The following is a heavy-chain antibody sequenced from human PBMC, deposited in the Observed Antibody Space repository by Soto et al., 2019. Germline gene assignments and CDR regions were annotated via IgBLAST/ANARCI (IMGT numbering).Heavy chain of an antibody. CDR2: TYYRSKWYT. CDR1: GDTFSTNSAA. CDR3: AREWGRMTTVTTHLDY. J-gene: IGHJ4*02. Sequence: SQTLSLTCAISGDTFSTNSAAWNWVRQSPSKSLEWLGRTYYRSKWYTDYAVSVKSRITINPDTSRNQFSLQLHSVTPEDTAVYYCAREWGRMTTVTTHLDYWGQGTLVTVSS. V-gene: IGHV6-1*01. D-gene: IGHD4-4*01.